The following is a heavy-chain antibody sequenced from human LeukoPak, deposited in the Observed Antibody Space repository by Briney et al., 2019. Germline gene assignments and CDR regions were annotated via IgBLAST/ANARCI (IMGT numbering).Heavy chain of an antibody. V-gene: IGHV1-8*01. D-gene: IGHD2-2*01. J-gene: IGHJ6*03. CDR3: ARGGVPAAGWGHYYYYMDV. CDR1: GYTFTSYD. Sequence: GASVKVSCKASGYTFTSYDINWVRQATGQGLEWMGWMNPNSGNTGYAQKFQGRVTMTRNTSISTAYMELSSLRSEDTAVYYCARGGVPAAGWGHYYYYMDVWGKGTTVTVSS. CDR2: MNPNSGNT.